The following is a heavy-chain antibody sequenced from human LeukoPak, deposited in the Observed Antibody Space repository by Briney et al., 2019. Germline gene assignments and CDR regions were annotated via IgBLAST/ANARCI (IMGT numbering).Heavy chain of an antibody. CDR2: INKDGSYT. CDR1: GFTFSRFW. CDR3: VRSDEWVLPRP. V-gene: IGHV3-74*01. D-gene: IGHD1-26*01. J-gene: IGHJ4*02. Sequence: GGSLRLSCAASGFTFSRFWMHWVRQAPGRGLVWLSHINKDGSYTNYADSVRGRFTISRDNAKNTLYLQMNSLKVEDTALYYCVRSDEWVLPRPWGQGTLVTVSS.